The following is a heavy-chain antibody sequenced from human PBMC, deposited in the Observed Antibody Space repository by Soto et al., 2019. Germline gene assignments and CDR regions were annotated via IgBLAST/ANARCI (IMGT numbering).Heavy chain of an antibody. CDR1: GYTFTSYY. CDR3: VGVAAHYFDY. D-gene: IGHD6-13*01. CDR2: INPGGGST. J-gene: IGHJ4*02. V-gene: IGHV1-46*01. Sequence: GASVKVSCKASGYTFTSYYMHWVRQAPGQGLEWMGIINPGGGSTRYAQKFLGRVTMTRDTSTSTVYMELSSLRSEDTAVYFCVGVAAHYFDYWGPGTLVTVSS.